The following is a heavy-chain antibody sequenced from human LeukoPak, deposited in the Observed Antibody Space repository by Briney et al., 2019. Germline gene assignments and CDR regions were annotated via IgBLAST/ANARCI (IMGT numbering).Heavy chain of an antibody. J-gene: IGHJ4*02. D-gene: IGHD3-22*01. V-gene: IGHV3-43*02. CDR2: ISGDGGST. CDR3: AKDWDSSGYDNDY. CDR1: GFTFSSYE. Sequence: GGSLRLSCAASGFTFSSYEMNWVRQAPGKGLEWVSLISGDGGSTYYADSVKGRFTISRDNSKNSLYLQMNSLRTEDTALYYCAKDWDSSGYDNDYWGQGTLVTVSS.